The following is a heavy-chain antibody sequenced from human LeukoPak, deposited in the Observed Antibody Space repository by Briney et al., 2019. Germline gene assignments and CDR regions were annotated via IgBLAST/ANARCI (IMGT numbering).Heavy chain of an antibody. Sequence: PGGSLRLSCAASGFTFSTYWMSWVRRAPGKGLEWLAVIKYDGTEKYYVDSVKGRFTIARDNAKNSVYLQVNSLRVEDTAVYFCARVRTGTKVYYYYMDVWGQGTMVTVSS. D-gene: IGHD1-7*01. CDR1: GFTFSTYW. J-gene: IGHJ6*03. V-gene: IGHV3-7*01. CDR3: ARVRTGTKVYYYYMDV. CDR2: IKYDGTEK.